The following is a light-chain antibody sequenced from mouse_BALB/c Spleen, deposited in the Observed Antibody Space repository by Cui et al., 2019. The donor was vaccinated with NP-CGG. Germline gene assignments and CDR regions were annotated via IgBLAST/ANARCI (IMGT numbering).Light chain of an antibody. Sequence: QAALTPESELTTSPGETVTLTCRSSTGAVTTSNYANWVQEKPDHLFTGLIGGTNNRAPGVPARFSGSLIGDKAALTITGAQTEDEAMYFCALWYSNHWVFGGGTKLTVL. CDR3: ALWYSNHWV. CDR1: TGAVTTSNY. CDR2: GTN. J-gene: IGLJ1*01. V-gene: IGLV1*01.